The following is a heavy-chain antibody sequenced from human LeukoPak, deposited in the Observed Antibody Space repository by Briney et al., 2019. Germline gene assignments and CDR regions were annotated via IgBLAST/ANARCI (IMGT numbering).Heavy chain of an antibody. Sequence: GASVKVSCKASGGTFSSYAISWVRQAPGQGLEWTGGIIPIFGTANYAQKFQGRVTITTDESTSTAYMELSSLRSEDTAVYYCARSRGYRSENDYWGQGTLVTVSS. D-gene: IGHD6-19*01. CDR3: ARSRGYRSENDY. CDR1: GGTFSSYA. V-gene: IGHV1-69*05. CDR2: IIPIFGTA. J-gene: IGHJ4*02.